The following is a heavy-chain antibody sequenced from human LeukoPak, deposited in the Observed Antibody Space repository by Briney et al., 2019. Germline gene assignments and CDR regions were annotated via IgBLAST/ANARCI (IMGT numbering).Heavy chain of an antibody. CDR1: GFTFSSFS. CDR2: LSTSGAAT. J-gene: IGHJ4*02. Sequence: SGGSLRLSCAASGFTFSSFSMNWVRQAPGKGLEWVSTLSTSGAATYYADSVKGRFTISRDNSQNTLYLQMNSLRAEDTAVYYCAKDGWIAAAGTYYFDSWGQGTLVTVSS. D-gene: IGHD6-13*01. CDR3: AKDGWIAAAGTYYFDS. V-gene: IGHV3-23*01.